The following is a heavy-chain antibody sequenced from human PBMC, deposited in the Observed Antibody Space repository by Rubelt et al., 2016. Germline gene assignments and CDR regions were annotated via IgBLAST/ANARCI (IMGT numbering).Heavy chain of an antibody. CDR2: INYSGDA. Sequence: QVQLQESGPGLVKPSETLSLNCNVSDASINSDYWTWIRQPPGKGLEWIGFINYSGDATYNTSVKSRVTLTLETANYQCSLNLTSVTAADTAVYYCAGVQWDFNGIYFDYWGRGSLVTVSS. J-gene: IGHJ4*02. CDR1: DASINSDY. V-gene: IGHV4-59*01. CDR3: AGVQWDFNGIYFDY. D-gene: IGHD1-26*01.